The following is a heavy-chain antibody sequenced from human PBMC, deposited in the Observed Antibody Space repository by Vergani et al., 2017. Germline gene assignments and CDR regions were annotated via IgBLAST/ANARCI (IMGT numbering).Heavy chain of an antibody. D-gene: IGHD4-11*01. J-gene: IGHJ6*03. CDR2: INHSGST. CDR3: ARGRXYSNPMPYYYYMDV. V-gene: IGHV4-34*01. Sequence: QVRLQQWGAGLLKPSETLSLTCAVYGGSFSGYYWSWIRQPPGKGLEWIGEINHSGSTNYNPSLKSRVTISVDTSKNQFSLKVSSVTAADTAVYYCARGRXYSNPMPYYYYMDVWGKGTTVTVSS. CDR1: GGSFSGYY.